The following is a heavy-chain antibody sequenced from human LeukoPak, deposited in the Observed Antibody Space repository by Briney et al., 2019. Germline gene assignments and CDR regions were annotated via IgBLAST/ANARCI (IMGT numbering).Heavy chain of an antibody. CDR2: MNPNSGNT. J-gene: IGHJ3*02. Sequence: ASVKVSCKASGYTFTSYDINWVRQATGQGLEWMGWMNPNSGNTGYAQKFQGRVTMTRNTSISTAYMELSSLRSEDTAVYYCAGYGSGSYYNGDAFDIWGQGTMVTVSS. CDR3: AGYGSGSYYNGDAFDI. D-gene: IGHD3-10*01. CDR1: GYTFTSYD. V-gene: IGHV1-8*01.